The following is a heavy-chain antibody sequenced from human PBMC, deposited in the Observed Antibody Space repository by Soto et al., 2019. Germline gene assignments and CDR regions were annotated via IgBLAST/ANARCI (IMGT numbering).Heavy chain of an antibody. D-gene: IGHD2-2*01. CDR1: GYSFTSYW. J-gene: IGHJ6*02. CDR3: ARLGTPYLVPAAMTSYYYYGMDV. V-gene: IGHV5-51*01. Sequence: PGESLKISCKGSGYSFTSYWIGWVRQMPGKGLEWMGIMYPGDSDTRYSPSFQGQVTISADKSISTAYLQWSSLKASATAMYYCARLGTPYLVPAAMTSYYYYGMDVWGHGTTVTVSS. CDR2: MYPGDSDT.